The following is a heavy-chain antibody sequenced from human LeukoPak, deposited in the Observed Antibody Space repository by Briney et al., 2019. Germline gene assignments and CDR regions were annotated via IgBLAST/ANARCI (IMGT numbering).Heavy chain of an antibody. CDR1: GGSFSGYF. CDR3: ARGYLAYYDSSGYVPHYFDY. Sequence: SETLSLTWAVYGGSFSGYFWSWIRPPPGKGLGLIGEIHHSGSTNYNPSLKSRVTISGDTSKNPFSLKLSSVTAADTAVYYCARGYLAYYDSSGYVPHYFDYWGQGTLVTVSS. J-gene: IGHJ4*02. D-gene: IGHD3-22*01. V-gene: IGHV4-34*01. CDR2: IHHSGST.